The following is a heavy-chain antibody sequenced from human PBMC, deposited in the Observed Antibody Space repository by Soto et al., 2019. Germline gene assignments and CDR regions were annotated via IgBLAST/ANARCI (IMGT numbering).Heavy chain of an antibody. CDR2: IYYSGST. CDR3: ASLVSSIAFREYYYGMDV. CDR1: GGSISSSSYY. Sequence: QLQLQESGPGLVKPSETLSLTCTVSGGSISSSSYYWGWIRQPPGKGLEWIGSIYYSGSTYYNPSLKSRVTISVDTSKNQFSLKLSSVTAADTAVYYCASLVSSIAFREYYYGMDVWGQGTTVTVSS. J-gene: IGHJ6*02. D-gene: IGHD6-6*01. V-gene: IGHV4-39*01.